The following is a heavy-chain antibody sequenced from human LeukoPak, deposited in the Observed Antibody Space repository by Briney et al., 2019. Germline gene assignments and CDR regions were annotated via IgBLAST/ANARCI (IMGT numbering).Heavy chain of an antibody. CDR1: GYTFTGYY. V-gene: IGHV1-2*02. J-gene: IGHJ5*02. Sequence: ASVKASCKASGYTFTGYYMHWVRQAPGQGLEWMGWINPNSGGTNYAQKFQGRVTMTRDTSISTAYMELSRLRSDDTAVYYCAREGIAEPDTNWFDPWGQGTLVTVSS. CDR3: AREGIAEPDTNWFDP. CDR2: INPNSGGT. D-gene: IGHD6-13*01.